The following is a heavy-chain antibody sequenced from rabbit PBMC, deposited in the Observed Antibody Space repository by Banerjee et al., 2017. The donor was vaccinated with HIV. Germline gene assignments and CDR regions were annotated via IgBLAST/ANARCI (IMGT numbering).Heavy chain of an antibody. J-gene: IGHJ3*01. CDR1: GFSFSSSYW. Sequence: EESGGDLVKPEGSLTLTCKASGFSFSSSYWISWVRQAPGKGLEWIACIAAGSSGSTYYASWAKGRFTIYKTSSTTVTLQMTSLTAADTATYFCGRDLAGVIGWNFGLWGQGTLVTVS. V-gene: IGHV1S45*01. D-gene: IGHD4-1*01. CDR2: IAAGSSGST. CDR3: GRDLAGVIGWNFGL.